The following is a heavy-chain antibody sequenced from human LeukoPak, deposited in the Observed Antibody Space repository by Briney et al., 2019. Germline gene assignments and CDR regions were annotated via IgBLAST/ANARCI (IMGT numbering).Heavy chain of an antibody. D-gene: IGHD5-18*01. V-gene: IGHV3-23*01. CDR1: EFTFSNYA. Sequence: GSLRLSCIVSEFTFSNYAMSWVRQAPGKGLEWVSTISGTGATIYHADSVKGRLTVSRDNSKNALYLQMSSLRADDTAVYYCAREGRIQLWYYFDYWGQGTLVTVSS. CDR2: ISGTGATI. CDR3: AREGRIQLWYYFDY. J-gene: IGHJ4*02.